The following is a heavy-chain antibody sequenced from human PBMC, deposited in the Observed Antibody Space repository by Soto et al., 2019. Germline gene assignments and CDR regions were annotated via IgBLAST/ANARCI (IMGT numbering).Heavy chain of an antibody. CDR1: GYTFTSYD. D-gene: IGHD6-19*01. Sequence: QVQLVQSGAEVKKPGASVKVSCKASGYTFTSYDINWVRQATGQGLEWMGWMNPNSGNTGYAQKFQGRVTMTRNTSISTTCMELSSPSSEESAVWYCARRADGYFYSGMDVWCPGTTVTVSS. CDR3: ARRADGYFYSGMDV. V-gene: IGHV1-8*01. CDR2: MNPNSGNT. J-gene: IGHJ6*02.